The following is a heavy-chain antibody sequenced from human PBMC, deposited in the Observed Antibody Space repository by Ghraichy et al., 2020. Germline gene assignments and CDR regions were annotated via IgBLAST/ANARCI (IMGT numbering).Heavy chain of an antibody. J-gene: IGHJ1*01. CDR3: ARGGSIAVAGTLSLGVDHFQH. CDR2: INHSGST. CDR1: GGSFSGYY. D-gene: IGHD6-19*01. Sequence: SETLSLTCAVYGGSFSGYYWSWIRQPPGKGLEWIGEINHSGSTNYNPSLKSRVTISVDTSKNQFSLKLSSVTAADTAVYYCARGGSIAVAGTLSLGVDHFQHWGQGTLVTVSS. V-gene: IGHV4-34*01.